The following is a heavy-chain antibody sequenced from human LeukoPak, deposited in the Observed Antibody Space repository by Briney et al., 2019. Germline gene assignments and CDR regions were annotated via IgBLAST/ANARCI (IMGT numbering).Heavy chain of an antibody. V-gene: IGHV1-8*03. D-gene: IGHD3-22*01. J-gene: IGHJ3*02. CDR3: ARQRDSFDI. CDR2: MNPNSGNT. CDR1: GYTFTSYD. Sequence: ASVKVSCKASGYTFTSYDINWVRQTTGQGLEWMGWMNPNSGNTDCAQKFQGRVTITRSTSMSTAYMELGSLRSEDTAVYYCARQRDSFDIWGQGTTVTVSS.